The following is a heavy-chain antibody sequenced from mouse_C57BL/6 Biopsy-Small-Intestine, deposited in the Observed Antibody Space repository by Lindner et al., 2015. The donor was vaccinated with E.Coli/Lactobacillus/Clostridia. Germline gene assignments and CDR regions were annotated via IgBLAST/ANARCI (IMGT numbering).Heavy chain of an antibody. J-gene: IGHJ4*01. CDR3: ARTGVYYALDY. V-gene: IGHV1-80*01. CDR1: GYAFSSYW. CDR2: IYPGDGDT. D-gene: IGHD4-1*01. Sequence: VQLQESGAELVKPGASVKISCKASGYAFSSYWMNWVKQRPGKGLEWIGQIYPGDGDTSYNGKFKGKATLTAGKSSSTAYMQLSSLTSEDSAVYFCARTGVYYALDYWGQGTSVTVSS.